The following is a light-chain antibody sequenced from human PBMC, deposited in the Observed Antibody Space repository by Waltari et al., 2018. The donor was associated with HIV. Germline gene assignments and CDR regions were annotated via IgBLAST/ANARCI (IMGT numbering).Light chain of an antibody. Sequence: QSVLTQPPSASGTPGQRVTISCSGSSSNLGSNYVYCYQQLPGTTPKLLIYRNNQRPSGVPDRFSGSKSGTSASLAISGLRSEDEADYYCAAWDDSLSGLYVFGTGTKVTVL. CDR1: SSNLGSNY. V-gene: IGLV1-47*01. CDR2: RNN. J-gene: IGLJ1*01. CDR3: AAWDDSLSGLYV.